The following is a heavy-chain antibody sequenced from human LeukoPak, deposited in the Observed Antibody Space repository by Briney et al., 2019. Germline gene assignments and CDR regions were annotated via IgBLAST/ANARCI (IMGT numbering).Heavy chain of an antibody. V-gene: IGHV4-34*01. D-gene: IGHD4-17*01. CDR3: ARGLGDYFLGYFDY. CDR1: GGSFSGYY. CDR2: INHSGST. Sequence: SETLSLTCAVYGGSFSGYYWSWIRQPPGKGLEWIGEINHSGSTNYNPSLKSRVTISVDTSKNQFCLKLSSVTAADTAVYYCARGLGDYFLGYFDYWGQGTLVTVSS. J-gene: IGHJ4*02.